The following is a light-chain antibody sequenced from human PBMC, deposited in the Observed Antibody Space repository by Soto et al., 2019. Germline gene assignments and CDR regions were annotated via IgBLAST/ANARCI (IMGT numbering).Light chain of an antibody. CDR2: GNS. V-gene: IGLV1-40*01. Sequence: QSVLTQPPSVSGAPGQRVTISCTGSSSKIGAGYDVHWYQQLPGTAPKLLIYGNSNRPSGVPDRFSGSKSGTSASLAITGLQAEDEADYYCQSYDSSLSGGCVVFGGGAKLTVL. CDR3: QSYDSSLSGGCVV. J-gene: IGLJ2*01. CDR1: SSKIGAGYD.